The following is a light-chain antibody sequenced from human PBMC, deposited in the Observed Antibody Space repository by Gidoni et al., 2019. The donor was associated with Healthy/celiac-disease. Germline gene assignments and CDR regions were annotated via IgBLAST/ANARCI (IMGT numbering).Light chain of an antibody. J-gene: IGKJ4*01. CDR1: QSISSY. CDR2: AAS. Sequence: DIQMTQSPSSLSASVGDRVTITCRASQSISSYLNWYQQKPGKAPKLLIYAASGLQSWVPSRFSGSGSGTDFTLTISSLQPEDFATYYCQQSYSTPPLTFGGGTKVEIK. CDR3: QQSYSTPPLT. V-gene: IGKV1-39*01.